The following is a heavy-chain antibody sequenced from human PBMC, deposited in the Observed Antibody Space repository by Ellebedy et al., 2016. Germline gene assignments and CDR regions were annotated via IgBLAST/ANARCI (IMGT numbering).Heavy chain of an antibody. CDR1: GYTFMNHD. D-gene: IGHD3-22*01. CDR2: TNNR. J-gene: IGHJ4*02. V-gene: IGHV1-18*01. CDR3: ARGSHYYDSSGYHD. Sequence: ASVKVSXXASGYTFMNHDIIWVRQAPGQGLEWMGGTNNRNHAQKLQGRVTMTTDTPTSTAYMELRSLRSDDTAVYYCARGSHYYDSSGYHDWGQGTLVTVSS.